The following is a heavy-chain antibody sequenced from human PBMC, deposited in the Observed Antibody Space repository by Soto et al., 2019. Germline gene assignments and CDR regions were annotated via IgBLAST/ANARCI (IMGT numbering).Heavy chain of an antibody. J-gene: IGHJ4*02. Sequence: QVQLVQSGAEVKKPGASVKVSCKASGYTFTSYGISWVRQAPGQGLEWMGWISVYNGNTKYAQKFQGRVTMTTDTSTSTAYMELRSLRSDDTAVYYCAVGWFGEFVYYFDYWGQGTLVTVSS. D-gene: IGHD3-10*01. CDR2: ISVYNGNT. V-gene: IGHV1-18*01. CDR3: AVGWFGEFVYYFDY. CDR1: GYTFTSYG.